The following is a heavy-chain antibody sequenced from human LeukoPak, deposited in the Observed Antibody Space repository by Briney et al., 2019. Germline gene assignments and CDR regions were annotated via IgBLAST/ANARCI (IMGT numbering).Heavy chain of an antibody. V-gene: IGHV4-39*07. J-gene: IGHJ4*02. CDR1: GGSISSSSYY. CDR3: ARAGRIVGAPSFDY. Sequence: SETLSLTCTVSGGSISSSSYYWGWIRQPPGKGLEWIGSIYYSGNTYYNPSLKSRVTISVDTSKNQFSLKVSSVTAADTAVYYCARAGRIVGAPSFDYWGQGTLVTASS. CDR2: IYYSGNT. D-gene: IGHD1-26*01.